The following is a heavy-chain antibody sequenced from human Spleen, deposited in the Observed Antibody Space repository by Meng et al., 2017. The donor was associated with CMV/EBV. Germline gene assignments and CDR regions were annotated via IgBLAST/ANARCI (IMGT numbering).Heavy chain of an antibody. CDR2: IYSGGISP. V-gene: IGHV3-23*03. CDR3: VKDLYVGGSYLRDSDYYVYGLDV. Sequence: GESLKISCSASGFNFRNFAMSWVRQAPGKGLEWVSIIYSGGISPYYLDSVQGRFIISRDDTEDTLYLQMNSLRGEDTAIYYCVKDLYVGGSYLRDSDYYVYGLDVWGQGTAVTVSS. D-gene: IGHD1-26*01. J-gene: IGHJ6*02. CDR1: GFNFRNFA.